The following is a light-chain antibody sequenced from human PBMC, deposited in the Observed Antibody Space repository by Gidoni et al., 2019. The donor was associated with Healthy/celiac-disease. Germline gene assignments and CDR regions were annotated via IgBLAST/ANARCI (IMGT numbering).Light chain of an antibody. CDR1: QSFSSY. V-gene: IGKV1-39*01. J-gene: IGKJ3*01. CDR2: AAS. CDR3: QQSYSTPHT. Sequence: DIQMTQSPSSLSAAVGGRVTITCRASQSFSSYLNWYQQKPGKAPKLLIYAASRLQSGVPSRFSGSGSGTDFTLTISSLQPEDFATYYCQQSYSTPHTFGPGTKVDIK.